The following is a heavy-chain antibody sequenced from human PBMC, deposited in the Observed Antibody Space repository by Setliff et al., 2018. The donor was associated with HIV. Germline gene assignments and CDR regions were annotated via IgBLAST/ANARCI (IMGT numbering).Heavy chain of an antibody. CDR1: GFSFSSYS. CDR3: ARDLNWGFDY. J-gene: IGHJ4*02. Sequence: PGGSLRLSCGASGFSFSSYSMNWVRQAPGKGLEWVSYISPSSTIIYYPDSVKGRFTTSRDNARNSLYLQMNSLRVEDTALYYCARDLNWGFDYWGQGTLVTVSS. CDR2: ISPSSTII. V-gene: IGHV3-48*01. D-gene: IGHD7-27*01.